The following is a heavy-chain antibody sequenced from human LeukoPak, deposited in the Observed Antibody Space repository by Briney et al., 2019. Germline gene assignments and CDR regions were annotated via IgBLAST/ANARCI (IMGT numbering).Heavy chain of an antibody. J-gene: IGHJ4*02. V-gene: IGHV4-34*01. CDR1: GGSFSGYY. CDR3: ARTYCRGGSCHFDY. CDR2: INHSGST. D-gene: IGHD2-15*01. Sequence: SETLSLTCAVYGGSFSGYYWSWIRQPPGKGLEWIGEINHSGSTNYNPSLKSRVTISVDTSKNQFSLKLSSVTAVDTAVYYCARTYCRGGSCHFDYWGQGTLVTVSS.